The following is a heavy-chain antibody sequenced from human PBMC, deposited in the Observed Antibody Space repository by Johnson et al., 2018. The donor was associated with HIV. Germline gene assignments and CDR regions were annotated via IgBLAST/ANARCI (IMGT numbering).Heavy chain of an antibody. CDR3: AKDGAFDI. Sequence: VHLVESGGGLVQPGGSLRLSCQASGFTFTLYWMSWVRQSPGKGLEWVANTKKDGSEKYYVDSVKGRFTFSRDNAKNSLYLQMNSLRAEDTAVYYCAKDGAFDIWGQGTLVTVSS. V-gene: IGHV3-7*05. CDR2: TKKDGSEK. J-gene: IGHJ3*02. CDR1: GFTFTLYW.